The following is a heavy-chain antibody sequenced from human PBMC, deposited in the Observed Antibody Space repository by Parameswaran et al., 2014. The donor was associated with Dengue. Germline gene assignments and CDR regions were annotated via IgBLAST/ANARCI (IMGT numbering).Heavy chain of an antibody. Sequence: WIRQPQEGLEWVSYISSSSSYTNYADSVKGRFTISRDNAKNSLYLQMNSLRAEDTAVYYCARETQGAAAGYFDYWARNLVTVSS. J-gene: IGHJ4*03. CDR3: ARETQGAAAGYFDY. CDR2: ISSSSSYT. D-gene: IGHD6-13*01. V-gene: IGHV3-11*05.